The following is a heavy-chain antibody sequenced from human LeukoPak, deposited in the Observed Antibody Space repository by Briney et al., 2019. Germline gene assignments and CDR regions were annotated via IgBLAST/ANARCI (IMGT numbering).Heavy chain of an antibody. CDR2: TYYSGST. V-gene: IGHV4-59*01. CDR1: GGSISSYY. CDR3: ARGGGAYYDYVWGSYGGTFDI. J-gene: IGHJ3*02. D-gene: IGHD3-16*01. Sequence: PSETLSLTCTVSGGSISSYYWSWIRQPPGKGLEWIGYTYYSGSTNYNPSLKSRVTISVDTSKNQFSLKLSSVTAADTAVYYCARGGGAYYDYVWGSYGGTFDIWGQGTMVTISS.